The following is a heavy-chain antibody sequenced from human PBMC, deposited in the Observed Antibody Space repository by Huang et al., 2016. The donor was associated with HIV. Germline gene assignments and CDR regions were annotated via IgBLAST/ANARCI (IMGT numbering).Heavy chain of an antibody. CDR1: GFSFTSYW. J-gene: IGHJ4*02. V-gene: IGHV5-51*03. CDR2: IFPGSPNT. D-gene: IGHD5-18*01. Sequence: EVQLVQSGVEVKKPGESLKISCNGSGFSFTSYWIGWVRQMPGKGLEWWGLIFPGSPNTFYSPAVQGQVTISAYKYTRTAYLQWSSLKASDSAIYYCAIHDSNDFTFDDWGQGTLVAVSS. CDR3: AIHDSNDFTFDD.